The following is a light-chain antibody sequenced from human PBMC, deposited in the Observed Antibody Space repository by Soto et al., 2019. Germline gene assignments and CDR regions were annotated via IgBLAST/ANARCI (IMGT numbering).Light chain of an antibody. V-gene: IGLV1-47*01. CDR2: RNN. CDR3: TSWDDSLYHVV. J-gene: IGLJ2*01. CDR1: RSNIGSNY. Sequence: QSALTQPPSASGTPGQRVTFSCSGGRSNIGSNYVFWYQQFPGTPPKLLIYRNNQRPSGVPDRFSGSKSGTSASLAISGLRSEDEADYYCTSWDDSLYHVVFGGGTKLTVL.